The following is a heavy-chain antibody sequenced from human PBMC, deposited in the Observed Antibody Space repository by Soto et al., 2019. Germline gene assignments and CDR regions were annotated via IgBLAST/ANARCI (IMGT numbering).Heavy chain of an antibody. CDR1: GFTVSSYP. CDR3: AKVTYDFWSGRINWFDP. J-gene: IGHJ5*02. D-gene: IGHD3-3*01. CDR2: VSGSGGST. V-gene: IGHV3-23*01. Sequence: GGSLRLSCAASGFTVSSYPLTPDRQAPGKGLEWVSAVSGSGGSTYYADSVKGRFTISRDNSKNTLYLQMNSLRAEDTAVYYCAKVTYDFWSGRINWFDPWGQGTLVTVSS.